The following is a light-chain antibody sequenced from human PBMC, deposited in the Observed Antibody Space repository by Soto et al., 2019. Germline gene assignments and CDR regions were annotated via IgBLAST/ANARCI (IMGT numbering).Light chain of an antibody. CDR1: SSDVGAYDY. CDR3: SSYTSSSTRV. CDR2: EVS. Sequence: QSALTQPASVSGSPGQSITISCTGTSSDVGAYDYVSWYQQHPDKAPKLMIYEVSNRPSGVSNRFAGSKSVNTATLTISGLHADVEADYYCSSYTSSSTRVFGTGTKRTVL. J-gene: IGLJ1*01. V-gene: IGLV2-14*03.